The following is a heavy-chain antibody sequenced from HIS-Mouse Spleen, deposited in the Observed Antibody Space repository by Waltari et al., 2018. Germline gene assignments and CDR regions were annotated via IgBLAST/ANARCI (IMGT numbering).Heavy chain of an antibody. CDR2: ISYDGSNK. Sequence: QVQLVESGGGVVQPGRSLRLYCAAAGFTFSSYAMHWVRQAPGKGLEWVAVISYDGSNKYYADSVKGRFTISRDNSKNTLYLQMNSLRAEDTAVYYCAREKRGFGEYYFDYWGQGTLVTVSS. CDR3: AREKRGFGEYYFDY. D-gene: IGHD3-10*01. V-gene: IGHV3-30-3*01. J-gene: IGHJ4*02. CDR1: GFTFSSYA.